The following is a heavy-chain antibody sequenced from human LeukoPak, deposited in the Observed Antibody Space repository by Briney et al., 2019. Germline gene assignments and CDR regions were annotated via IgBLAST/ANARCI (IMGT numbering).Heavy chain of an antibody. D-gene: IGHD3-9*01. CDR2: IYSGGST. Sequence: PGGSLRLSCAASGFTVSSNYMSWVRQAPGKGLEWVSVIYSGGSTYYADSVKGRFTISRDNSKNTLYLQMNSLRAEDTAVCYCASNPRYYDILTGYSDDAFDIWGQGTMVTVSS. CDR1: GFTVSSNY. V-gene: IGHV3-53*01. CDR3: ASNPRYYDILTGYSDDAFDI. J-gene: IGHJ3*02.